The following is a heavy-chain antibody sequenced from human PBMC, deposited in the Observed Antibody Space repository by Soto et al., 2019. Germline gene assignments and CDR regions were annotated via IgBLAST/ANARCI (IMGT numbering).Heavy chain of an antibody. CDR2: ISGSGGST. J-gene: IGHJ6*04. Sequence: GGSLRLSCAASGFTFSSYAMSWVRQAPGKGLEWVSAISGSGGSTYYADSVKGRFTISRDNSKNTLYLQMNSLRAEDTAVYYCAKRVRPPFYDFRSGYYPVWGKGTTVTVSS. D-gene: IGHD3-3*01. V-gene: IGHV3-23*01. CDR3: AKRVRPPFYDFRSGYYPV. CDR1: GFTFSSYA.